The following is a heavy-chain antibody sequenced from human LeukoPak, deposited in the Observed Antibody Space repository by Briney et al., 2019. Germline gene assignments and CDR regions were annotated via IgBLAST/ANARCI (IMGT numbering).Heavy chain of an antibody. CDR2: IYYSGNT. D-gene: IGHD5-12*01. V-gene: IGHV4-39*01. J-gene: IGHJ4*02. Sequence: SETLSLTCTVSGGSIRSNIYYWAWIRQPPGKGLEWIGSIYYSGNTFYNPSLKSRITITVDTSKNQFSLRLNSMTAADTAVYYCARRDIVATISTWGQGILVTVSS. CDR3: ARRDIVATIST. CDR1: GGSIRSNIYY.